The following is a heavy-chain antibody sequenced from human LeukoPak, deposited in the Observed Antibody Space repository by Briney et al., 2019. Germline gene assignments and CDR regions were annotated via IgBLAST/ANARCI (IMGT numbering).Heavy chain of an antibody. CDR1: GFTFSDYY. Sequence: GGSLRLSCAASGFTFSDYYMSWIRQAPGKGLEWVSYITRSGNNIYYADPVKGRFTISRDNAKNSLYLQMNSLRAEDTAVYYCARDRLQLWPTPEYCGQGTLVTVSS. J-gene: IGHJ4*02. CDR3: ARDRLQLWPTPEY. D-gene: IGHD5-18*01. V-gene: IGHV3-11*04. CDR2: ITRSGNNI.